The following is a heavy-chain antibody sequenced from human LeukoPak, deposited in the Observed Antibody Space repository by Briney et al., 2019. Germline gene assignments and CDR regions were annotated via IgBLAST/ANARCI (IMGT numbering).Heavy chain of an antibody. CDR3: ARNFGSQQFDF. Sequence: GGSLRLSCAASGFTFRTYWMDWVRQAPGKGLEWVANIKQDGSVKNYVHSVKGRFTISRGNTKNSLYLEMNSLRGEDTAVYFCARNFGSQQFDFWGQGTLVTVSS. CDR1: GFTFRTYW. J-gene: IGHJ4*02. V-gene: IGHV3-7*01. CDR2: IKQDGSVK. D-gene: IGHD3-3*01.